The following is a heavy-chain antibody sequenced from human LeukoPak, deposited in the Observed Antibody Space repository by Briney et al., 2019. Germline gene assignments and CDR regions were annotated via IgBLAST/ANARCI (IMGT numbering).Heavy chain of an antibody. Sequence: ASVKVSCKASGYTFTGYYMHWVRQAPGQGLEYMGIIRPSGSTAYAQKFQGRVTMTRDTSTSAVYMELSSLRSEDTAVYYCAREGPETYNFDFWGQGTQVTVSS. V-gene: IGHV1-46*01. CDR1: GYTFTGYY. J-gene: IGHJ4*02. CDR2: IRPSGST. D-gene: IGHD5-18*01. CDR3: AREGPETYNFDF.